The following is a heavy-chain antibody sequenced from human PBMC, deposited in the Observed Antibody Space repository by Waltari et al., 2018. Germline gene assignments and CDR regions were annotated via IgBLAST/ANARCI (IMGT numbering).Heavy chain of an antibody. V-gene: IGHV3-21*01. CDR1: GFTFSSYS. Sequence: EVQLVEYGGGLVKPGGSLRLSCAASGFTFSSYSMNWVRQAPGKGLEWVASISSSSSYICYDDSVKGRFTISRDNAKNSLYLQMNSLGDEDTAVYYCARDGYYDSSGFPCWGQGTLVTVSS. CDR2: ISSSSSYI. J-gene: IGHJ4*02. D-gene: IGHD3-22*01. CDR3: ARDGYYDSSGFPC.